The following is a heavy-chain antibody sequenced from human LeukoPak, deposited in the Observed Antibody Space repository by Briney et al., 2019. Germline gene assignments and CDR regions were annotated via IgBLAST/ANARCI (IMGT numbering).Heavy chain of an antibody. V-gene: IGHV4-31*02. Sequence: LRLSCAASGFTFSSYSMNWVRQHPGKGLEWIGYISYSGSTYYNPSLQSRVTISIDTSNNQFSLKLNSVTAADTAVYYCARGLRYYDSSGYLYYFDYWGQGTLVTVSS. J-gene: IGHJ4*02. CDR1: GFTFSSYS. CDR2: ISYSGST. D-gene: IGHD3-22*01. CDR3: ARGLRYYDSSGYLYYFDY.